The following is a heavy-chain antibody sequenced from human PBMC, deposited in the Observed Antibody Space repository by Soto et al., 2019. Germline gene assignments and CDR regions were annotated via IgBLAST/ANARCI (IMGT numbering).Heavy chain of an antibody. J-gene: IGHJ4*02. CDR3: ARFLRVAAAGGFDF. V-gene: IGHV4-39*01. CDR1: GGSISSISYY. CDR2: IYYSGST. D-gene: IGHD6-13*01. Sequence: QLQLQESGPGLVEPSETLSLTCTVSGGSISSISYYWGWIRQPPGKGLEWIGTIYYSGSTYYNVSLKSRVTISVDTSKKQFSLKLSSVTAADTAVYYCARFLRVAAAGGFDFWGRGTLVTVSS.